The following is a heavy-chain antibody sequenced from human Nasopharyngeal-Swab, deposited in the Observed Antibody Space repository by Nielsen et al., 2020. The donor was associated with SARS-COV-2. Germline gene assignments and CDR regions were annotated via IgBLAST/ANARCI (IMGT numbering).Heavy chain of an antibody. CDR1: GDSITNYY. CDR2: FYYSGST. CDR3: ARWSTISRFFDF. J-gene: IGHJ4*02. V-gene: IGHV4-59*01. D-gene: IGHD1-26*01. Sequence: SETLSLTCTVSGDSITNYYWSWIRQPPGKELEWIGNFYYSGSTNYSPSLKSRVTISADTSKNQFSLKLTTVTAADTAVYYCARWSTISRFFDFWGQGTLVTVSS.